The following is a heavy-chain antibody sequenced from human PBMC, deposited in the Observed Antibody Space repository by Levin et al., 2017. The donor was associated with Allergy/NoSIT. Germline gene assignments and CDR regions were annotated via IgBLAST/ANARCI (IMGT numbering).Heavy chain of an antibody. Sequence: GESLKISCAASGFTFSSYAMHWVRQAPGKGLEWVAVISYDGSNKYYADSVKGRFTISRDNSKNTLYLQMNSLRAEDTAVYYCARDLLPGNIVVVPAARAFRSGYYMDVWGKGTTVTVSS. CDR2: ISYDGSNK. J-gene: IGHJ6*03. CDR3: ARDLLPGNIVVVPAARAFRSGYYMDV. V-gene: IGHV3-30-3*01. CDR1: GFTFSSYA. D-gene: IGHD2-2*01.